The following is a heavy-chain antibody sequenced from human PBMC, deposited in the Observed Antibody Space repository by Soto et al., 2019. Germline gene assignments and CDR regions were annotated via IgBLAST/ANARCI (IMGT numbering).Heavy chain of an antibody. V-gene: IGHV3-30-3*02. J-gene: IGHJ5*02. Sequence: QVKLVESGGGVVQPGRSRRLSCVTSVFTFRSYGMHWVRQSPDKGLEWVAVIKSEGTTADYIESVKGRFFISRDNSKKTVYLQMNNLRPEDTGIYYCAKPRSSLEWPPFDPWGQGTLVTVSS. CDR1: VFTFRSYG. CDR3: AKPRSSLEWPPFDP. CDR2: IKSEGTTA. D-gene: IGHD3-3*01.